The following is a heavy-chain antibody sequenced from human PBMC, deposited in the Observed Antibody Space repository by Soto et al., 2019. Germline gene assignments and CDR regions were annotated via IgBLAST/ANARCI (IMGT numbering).Heavy chain of an antibody. CDR1: GFTFDDYA. J-gene: IGHJ4*02. CDR2: ISWNSGSI. CDR3: AKDMLIYSSSWPTDY. Sequence: GGSLRLSCAASGFTFDDYAMHWVRQAPGKGLEWVSGISWNSGSIGYADSVKGRFTISRDNVKNSLYLQMNSLRAEDTALYYCAKDMLIYSSSWPTDYWGQGTLVTVSS. V-gene: IGHV3-9*01. D-gene: IGHD6-13*01.